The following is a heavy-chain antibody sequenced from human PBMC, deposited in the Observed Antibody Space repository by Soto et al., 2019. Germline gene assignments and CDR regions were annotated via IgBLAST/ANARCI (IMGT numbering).Heavy chain of an antibody. CDR1: GGTFSSYA. D-gene: IGHD2-2*01. CDR2: IIPISGTA. Sequence: QVQLVQSGAEVKKPGSSVKVSCKASGGTFSSYAISWVRQAPGQGLEWMGGIIPISGTANNAQKFQGRVTITADESTSTAYMELSRLRSEDTAVYYCARSQGSSTSLEIYYYYYYGMDVWGQGTTVTVSS. J-gene: IGHJ6*02. V-gene: IGHV1-69*01. CDR3: ARSQGSSTSLEIYYYYYYGMDV.